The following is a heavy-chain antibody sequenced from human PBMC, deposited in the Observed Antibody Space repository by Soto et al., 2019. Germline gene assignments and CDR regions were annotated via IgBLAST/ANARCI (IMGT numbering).Heavy chain of an antibody. Sequence: QVQLQESGPRLVKPSGTLSLTCTVSGGSITNSNWWSWVRLPPAKGLEWIGDIYHAGSTKYNPSLKRRVTIAVATSNNEFALTLTSVTAADTAVYFCARGPPIVGNTTPLDSWGQGTLVTVS. CDR3: ARGPPIVGNTTPLDS. CDR2: IYHAGST. V-gene: IGHV4-4*02. D-gene: IGHD1-26*01. CDR1: GGSITNSNW. J-gene: IGHJ4*02.